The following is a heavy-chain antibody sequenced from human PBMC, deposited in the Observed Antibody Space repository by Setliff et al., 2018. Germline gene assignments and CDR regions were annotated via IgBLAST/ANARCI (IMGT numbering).Heavy chain of an antibody. CDR2: IYYSGST. CDR3: ARGVYCSSTSCSPGLNWFDP. D-gene: IGHD2-2*01. V-gene: IGHV4-59*12. Sequence: PSETLSLTCTVSGGSISSYYWSWIRQPPGKGLEWIAYIYYSGSTNYNPSLKSRVTISVDTSKNQFSLKLSSVTAADTAVYYCARGVYCSSTSCSPGLNWFDPWGQGTLVTVSS. J-gene: IGHJ5*02. CDR1: GGSISSYY.